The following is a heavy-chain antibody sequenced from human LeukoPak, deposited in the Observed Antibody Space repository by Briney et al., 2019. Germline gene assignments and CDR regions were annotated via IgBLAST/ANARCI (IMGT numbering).Heavy chain of an antibody. D-gene: IGHD1/OR15-1a*01. J-gene: IGHJ6*02. CDR3: ARDGGQGWHNPYYYYGMDV. CDR2: IYYSGST. V-gene: IGHV4-30-4*01. Sequence: PSQTLSLTCTVSGGSISSGDYYWSWIRQPPGKGLEWIGYIYYSGSTYYNPSLKSRVTMSVDTSKNQFSLKLSSVTAADTAVYYCARDGGQGWHNPYYYYGMDVWGQGTTVTVSS. CDR1: GGSISSGDYY.